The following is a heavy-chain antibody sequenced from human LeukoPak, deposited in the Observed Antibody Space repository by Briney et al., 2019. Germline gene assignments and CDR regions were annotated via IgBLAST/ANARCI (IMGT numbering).Heavy chain of an antibody. D-gene: IGHD2-2*01. J-gene: IGHJ5*02. CDR3: ARVDCSSTSCYQFDP. CDR1: GGTFSSYA. Sequence: ASVKVSCKASGGTFSSYAISWVRQAPGQRLEWMGWINAGNGNTKYSQKFQGRVTITRDTSASTAYMELSSLRSEDTAVYYCARVDCSSTSCYQFDPWGQGTLVTVSS. V-gene: IGHV1-3*01. CDR2: INAGNGNT.